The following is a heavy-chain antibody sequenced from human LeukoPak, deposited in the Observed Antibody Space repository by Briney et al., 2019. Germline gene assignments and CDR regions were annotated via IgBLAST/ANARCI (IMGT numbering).Heavy chain of an antibody. CDR2: ISYDGINI. D-gene: IGHD4-17*01. V-gene: IGHV3-30-3*01. J-gene: IGHJ5*01. CDR3: ARASSRGDYWLDS. CDR1: GFTFSNYA. Sequence: GGSLRLSCAASGFTFSNYALHWVRQAPDKGLEWVAAISYDGINIYYADSVKGRFTISRDNSKSTLYLQMNSLRAEDTAVYYCARASSRGDYWLDSWGQGTLVTVSS.